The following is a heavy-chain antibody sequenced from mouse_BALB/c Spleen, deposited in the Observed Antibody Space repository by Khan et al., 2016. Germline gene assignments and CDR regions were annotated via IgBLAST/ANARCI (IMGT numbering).Heavy chain of an antibody. Sequence: EVALVESGGGLVKPGGSLKLSCAASGFAFRNYDMSWVRQTPESRLEWVAYISSGGGSTNYLDTVKGRFTISRDNAKNTLYLQMSSLKSGDTAMYYCACRYYYRYDEGFGYWGHGTLVTVSA. J-gene: IGHJ3*01. V-gene: IGHV5-12-1*01. D-gene: IGHD2-14*01. CDR3: ACRYYYRYDEGFGY. CDR1: GFAFRNYD. CDR2: ISSGGGST.